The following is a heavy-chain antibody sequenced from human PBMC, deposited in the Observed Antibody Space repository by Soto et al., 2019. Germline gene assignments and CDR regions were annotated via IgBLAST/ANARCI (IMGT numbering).Heavy chain of an antibody. Sequence: SETLSLTCSVSGYLISSGYYWGWVRQTPGKGLEWLGSIDYSGRTYKNPSLKSRVSASVDLSKNQFSLNLRSVTAADTAVYFSDRDMSSGYDSYYFEYWGQGTLVTVSS. J-gene: IGHJ4*02. CDR2: IDYSGRT. V-gene: IGHV4-38-2*02. CDR3: DRDMSSGYDSYYFEY. CDR1: GYLISSGYY. D-gene: IGHD3-22*01.